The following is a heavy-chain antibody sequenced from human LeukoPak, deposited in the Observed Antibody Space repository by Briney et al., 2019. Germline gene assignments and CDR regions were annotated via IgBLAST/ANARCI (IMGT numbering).Heavy chain of an antibody. D-gene: IGHD7-27*01. Sequence: GGSLRLSCAASGFTLSNYAMHWVRQVPGKGLEWVALILYDGNNKYYADSVKGRFTISRDNSKNTLFLQMNSLRAEDTAVYYCARGPPNWGFDMWGQGTMVTVSS. CDR2: ILYDGNNK. CDR3: ARGPPNWGFDM. J-gene: IGHJ3*02. V-gene: IGHV3-30*14. CDR1: GFTLSNYA.